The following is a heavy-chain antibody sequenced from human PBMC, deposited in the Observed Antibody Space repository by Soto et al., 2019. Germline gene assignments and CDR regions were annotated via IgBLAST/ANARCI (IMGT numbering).Heavy chain of an antibody. J-gene: IGHJ4*02. CDR3: AGAHKSHLDS. CDR1: SGSVGTANW. CDR2: VYHAGGGGP. Sequence: QVQLQESGPGLVNPWETLSLTCAVSSGSVGTANWWSWVRQPPGKGLESIGEVYHAGGGGPNYNPSLTRRVSISLDESRNQVYLRLSSVTAADTAVYFCAGAHKSHLDSWGQGMRVTVSS. V-gene: IGHV4-4*02.